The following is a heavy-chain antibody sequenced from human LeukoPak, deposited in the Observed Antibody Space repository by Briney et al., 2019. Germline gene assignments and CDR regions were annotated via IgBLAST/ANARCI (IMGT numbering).Heavy chain of an antibody. CDR1: GGSISSYY. V-gene: IGHV4-4*07. D-gene: IGHD3-3*01. CDR2: IYTRRSP. CDR3: ARGNDFWSGYYSRGWFDP. Sequence: PSETLSLTCTVSGGSISSYYWRWIRQPAGKGLEWIGRIYTRRSPNYNPSLKSRVTMTVDKSKNQFSLKLSSVTAADTAVYYCARGNDFWSGYYSRGWFDPWGQGTLVTVSS. J-gene: IGHJ5*02.